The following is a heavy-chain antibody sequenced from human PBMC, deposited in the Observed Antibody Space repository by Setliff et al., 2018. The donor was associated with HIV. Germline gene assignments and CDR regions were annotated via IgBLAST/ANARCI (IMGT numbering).Heavy chain of an antibody. J-gene: IGHJ6*03. CDR2: IYSSGST. CDR1: GDSIISSRNF. D-gene: IGHD1-1*01. Sequence: PSETLSLTCTVSGDSIISSRNFWGWIRQPPGKGLEWIGNIYSSGSTNYNPSLKSRVTISVDTSKNQFSLKLSSVTAADTAVYYCARGRRGKTGTTRYYYYYMDVWGKGTTVTVSS. V-gene: IGHV4-61*05. CDR3: ARGRRGKTGTTRYYYYYMDV.